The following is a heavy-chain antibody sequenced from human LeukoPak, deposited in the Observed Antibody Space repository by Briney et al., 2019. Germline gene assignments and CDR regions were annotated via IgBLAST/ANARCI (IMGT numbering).Heavy chain of an antibody. Sequence: PGGSLRLSCAASGFTFSSSGMHWVRQAPGKGLEWVAFISYDGSNRYYAGSVKGRFTISRDNSKNTLYLQMNSLRAEDTAVYYCAKETRGSYSDYWSQGTLVTVSS. V-gene: IGHV3-30*02. CDR1: GFTFSSSG. D-gene: IGHD5-12*01. CDR2: ISYDGSNR. CDR3: AKETRGSYSDY. J-gene: IGHJ4*02.